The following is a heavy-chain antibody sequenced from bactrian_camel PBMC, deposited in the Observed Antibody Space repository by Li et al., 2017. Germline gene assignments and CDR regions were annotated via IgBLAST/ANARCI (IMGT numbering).Heavy chain of an antibody. V-gene: IGHV3S53*01. Sequence: VQLVESGRGSVQAGGSLRLSCAASGFTGSNICMGWFRRPPGKEREGVAAIDDYGGTRYADSVKGRFTISKDNVKNTLTLQMNSLKFEDTGLYYCAADRCKLLVAGAPTFWGQGTQVTVS. J-gene: IGHJ4*01. CDR1: GFTGSNIC. CDR3: AADRCKLLVAGAPTF. CDR2: IDDYGGT. D-gene: IGHD1*01.